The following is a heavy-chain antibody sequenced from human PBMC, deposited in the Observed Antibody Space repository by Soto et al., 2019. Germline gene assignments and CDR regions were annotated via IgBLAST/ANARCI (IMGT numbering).Heavy chain of an antibody. V-gene: IGHV4-31*03. CDR3: ARRDRSGFSYCLDP. CDR1: GGYISDGYY. J-gene: IGHJ5*02. Sequence: PSETLSLTGTVSGGYISDGYYWTWIRQHPGKGLEWMWSISASGSTSYNPSLKSGLTVSLDKGSNEFSLILRSVTAADTALYYCARRDRSGFSYCLDPWGQGPLVPVSS. D-gene: IGHD3-22*01. CDR2: ISASGST.